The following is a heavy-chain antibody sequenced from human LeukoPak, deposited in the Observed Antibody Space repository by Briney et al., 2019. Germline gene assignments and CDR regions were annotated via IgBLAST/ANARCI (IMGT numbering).Heavy chain of an antibody. D-gene: IGHD3-3*01. CDR3: ARSRSGQY. J-gene: IGHJ4*02. CDR2: ISGSSGTT. CDR1: GFTFRDSN. Sequence: GGSLRLSCAASGFTFRDSNLNWVRQAPGKGLEWVSFISGSSGTTYYAASVKGRFTISSDNAQQSLYLQMNNLRVEDTAMYYCARSRSGQYWGQGTLVTVSS. V-gene: IGHV3-48*04.